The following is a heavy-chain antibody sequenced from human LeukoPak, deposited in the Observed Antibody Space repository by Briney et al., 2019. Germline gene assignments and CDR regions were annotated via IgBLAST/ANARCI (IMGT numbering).Heavy chain of an antibody. CDR2: IYPGDSDT. V-gene: IGHV5-51*01. J-gene: IGHJ5*02. D-gene: IGHD2-15*01. CDR1: GYSFTSYW. CDR3: ARRAKCSGGSCYWFDP. Sequence: GESLKISCKGSGYSFTSYWIGWVRQMPGKGLEWMGIIYPGDSDTRYSPSFQGQVTLSADKSISTAYLQWSSLKDSDTAMYYCARRAKCSGGSCYWFDPWGQGTLVTVSS.